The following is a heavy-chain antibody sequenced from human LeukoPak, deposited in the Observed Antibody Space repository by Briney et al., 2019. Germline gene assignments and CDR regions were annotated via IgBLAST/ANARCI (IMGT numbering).Heavy chain of an antibody. CDR1: GYTLTGYY. CDR2: FNPNSGGT. CDR3: ARESARGPRGFDY. V-gene: IGHV1-2*02. J-gene: IGHJ4*02. Sequence: VASVKVSCKASGYTLTGYYMHWVRQAPGQGLEWMGWFNPNSGGTNYAQKFQGRVTMTRDTSISTAYMELSRLRSDDTAVYYCARESARGPRGFDYWGQGTLVTVSS.